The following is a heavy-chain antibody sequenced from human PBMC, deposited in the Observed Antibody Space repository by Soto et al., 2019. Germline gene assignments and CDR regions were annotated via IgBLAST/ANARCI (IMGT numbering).Heavy chain of an antibody. Sequence: QSQTLSLTCAISGDSVSSNSAAWNWIRQSPSRGLEWLGRTYYRSKWYNDYAVSVKSRITINPDTSKNQFSLQLNSVTPEDTAVYYCARAHSGYDLYYYYGMDVWGQGTTVTVSS. V-gene: IGHV6-1*01. CDR3: ARAHSGYDLYYYYGMDV. CDR1: GDSVSSNSAA. CDR2: TYYRSKWYN. J-gene: IGHJ6*02. D-gene: IGHD5-12*01.